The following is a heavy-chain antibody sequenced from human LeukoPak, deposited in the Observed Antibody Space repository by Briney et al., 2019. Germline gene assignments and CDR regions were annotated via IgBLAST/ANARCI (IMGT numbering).Heavy chain of an antibody. J-gene: IGHJ4*02. CDR1: GGSISSGGYS. V-gene: IGHV4-30-2*01. Sequence: HSETLSLTCAVSGGSISSGGYSWSWIRQPPGKGLEWIGYIYHSGSTYYNPSLKSRVTISADTSKNQFSLKLNSLTTADTAVYYCTRGAGWLIDYWGQGILVTVSS. CDR3: TRGAGWLIDY. CDR2: IYHSGST. D-gene: IGHD3-16*01.